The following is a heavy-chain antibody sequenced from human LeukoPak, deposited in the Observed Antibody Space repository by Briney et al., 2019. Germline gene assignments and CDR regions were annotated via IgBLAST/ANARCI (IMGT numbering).Heavy chain of an antibody. J-gene: IGHJ5*02. CDR1: GGSFSGYY. CDR2: INHSGST. V-gene: IGHV4-34*01. D-gene: IGHD3-22*01. Sequence: SETLSLTCAVYGGSFSGYYWSWIRQPPGKGLEWIGEINHSGSTNYNPSLKSRVTISVDTSKNQFSLQLNSVTPEDTAVYYCARDYYDSPISWGFDPWGQGTLVTVSS. CDR3: ARDYYDSPISWGFDP.